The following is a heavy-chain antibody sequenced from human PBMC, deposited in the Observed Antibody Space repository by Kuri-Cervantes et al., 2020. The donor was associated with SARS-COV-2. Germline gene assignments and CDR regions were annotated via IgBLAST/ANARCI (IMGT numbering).Heavy chain of an antibody. V-gene: IGHV3-30-3*01. D-gene: IGHD2-2*02. CDR2: MSFDGSNK. J-gene: IGHJ4*02. Sequence: GGSLRLSCAASGFTFSNYAMCWVRQAPGKGLEYVAIMSFDGSNKYYPDSVKGRFTISRDNSKNTLYLQMNSLRPEDTAVYYCARDAQTILALSYFDYWGQGTVVTVSS. CDR1: GFTFSNYA. CDR3: ARDAQTILALSYFDY.